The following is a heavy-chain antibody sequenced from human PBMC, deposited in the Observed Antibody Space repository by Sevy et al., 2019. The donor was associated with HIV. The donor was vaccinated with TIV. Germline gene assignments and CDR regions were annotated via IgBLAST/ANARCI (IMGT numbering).Heavy chain of an antibody. V-gene: IGHV1-46*01. Sequence: GSVKVSCKASGYTFTSYYMHWVRQAPGQGLEWMGIINPSGGSTSYAQNFQGRVTMTRDTSTSTVYMELSSLRSEDTAVYYCARFSSSSKLPAGMDVWGQGTTVSVSS. CDR3: ARFSSSSKLPAGMDV. D-gene: IGHD6-6*01. CDR2: INPSGGST. J-gene: IGHJ6*02. CDR1: GYTFTSYY.